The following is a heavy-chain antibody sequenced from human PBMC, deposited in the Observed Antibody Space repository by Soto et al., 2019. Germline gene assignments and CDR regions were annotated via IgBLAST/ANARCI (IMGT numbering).Heavy chain of an antibody. V-gene: IGHV3-23*01. D-gene: IGHD6-19*01. CDR3: AKELVNSGWTYFDY. Sequence: GGSLRLSCAASGFTFNTYAMSWVRQAPGKGLEWVSAISDSGGRTYYVDSVKGRFTISRNNSKNTRYLQMSSLRAEDTAVYFCAKELVNSGWTYFDYWGQGNVVTVSS. J-gene: IGHJ4*02. CDR2: ISDSGGRT. CDR1: GFTFNTYA.